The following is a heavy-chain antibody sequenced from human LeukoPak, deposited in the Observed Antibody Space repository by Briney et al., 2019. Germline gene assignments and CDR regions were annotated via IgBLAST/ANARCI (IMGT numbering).Heavy chain of an antibody. Sequence: SETLSLTCAVYGGSFSGYYWSWIRQPPGKGLEWIGYIYYSGSTNYNPSLKSRVTISVDTSKNQFSLKLSSVTAADTAVYYCARGYSSVWFDPWGQGTLVTVSS. CDR3: ARGYSSVWFDP. CDR1: GGSFSGYY. D-gene: IGHD6-25*01. CDR2: IYYSGST. J-gene: IGHJ5*02. V-gene: IGHV4-59*01.